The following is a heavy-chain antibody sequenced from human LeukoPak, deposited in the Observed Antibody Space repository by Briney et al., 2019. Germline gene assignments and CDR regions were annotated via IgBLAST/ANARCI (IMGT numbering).Heavy chain of an antibody. V-gene: IGHV3-23*01. J-gene: IGHJ4*02. CDR2: ISNSGGST. Sequence: GGSLRLSCAAPGFTFSSYAMSWVRQAPGKGLEWGSVISNSGGSTFYADSVKGRFTISRDNSKNTLYLQMNSLRAEDTAVYYCAKRASGSGTSLYYFDYWGQGTLVTVSS. D-gene: IGHD3-10*01. CDR3: AKRASGSGTSLYYFDY. CDR1: GFTFSSYA.